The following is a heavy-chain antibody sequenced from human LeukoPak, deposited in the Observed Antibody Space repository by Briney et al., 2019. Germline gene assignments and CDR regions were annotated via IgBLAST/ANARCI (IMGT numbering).Heavy chain of an antibody. D-gene: IGHD3-9*01. CDR1: GFTFSSYS. CDR2: ISSSSSYI. J-gene: IGHJ6*03. V-gene: IGHV3-21*01. CDR3: ARANDNYYYYYMDV. Sequence: GGSLRLSCAASGFTFSSYSMNWVRQAPGKGLEWVSSISSSSSYIYYADSVKGRFTISRDNAKNSLYLQMNSLRAEDTAVYYCARANDNYYYYYMDVWGKGTTVTIS.